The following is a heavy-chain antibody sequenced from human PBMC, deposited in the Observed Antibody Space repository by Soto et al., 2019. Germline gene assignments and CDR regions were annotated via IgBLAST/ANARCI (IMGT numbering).Heavy chain of an antibody. Sequence: SETLSLTCTVSGGSISSGDYYWSWIRQPPGKGLEWIGYIYYSGSTYYNPSLKSRVTISVDTSKNQFSLKLSSVTAADTAVYYCARELGYSRSWYPYWGQGTLVTVSS. CDR3: ARELGYSRSWYPY. CDR2: IYYSGST. V-gene: IGHV4-30-4*01. J-gene: IGHJ4*02. CDR1: GGSISSGDYY. D-gene: IGHD6-13*01.